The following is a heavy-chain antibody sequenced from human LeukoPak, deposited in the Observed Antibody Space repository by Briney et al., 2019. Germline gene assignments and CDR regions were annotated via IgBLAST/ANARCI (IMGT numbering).Heavy chain of an antibody. J-gene: IGHJ4*02. CDR1: GGSFSGYY. V-gene: IGHV4-34*01. CDR3: ARQGGSVLHYSDY. CDR2: INHSGST. D-gene: IGHD5-12*01. Sequence: SETLSLTCAVYGGSFSGYYWSWIRQRPGKGLEWIGEINHSGSTNYNPSLRSRVTISVDTSKNQFSLKLSSVAAADTAVYYCARQGGSVLHYSDYWGQGTLVTVSS.